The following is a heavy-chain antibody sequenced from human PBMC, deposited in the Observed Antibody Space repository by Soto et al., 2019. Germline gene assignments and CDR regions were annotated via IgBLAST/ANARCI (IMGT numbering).Heavy chain of an antibody. CDR3: AREIGSGWYVGAYYYYGMDV. J-gene: IGHJ6*02. CDR2: INPSGGST. Sequence: QVQLVQSGAEVKKPGASVKVSCKASGYTFTSYYMHWVRQAPGQGLEWMGIINPSGGSTSYAQKFQGRVTMTRDTSTSTVYMELSSLRSEDTAVYYCAREIGSGWYVGAYYYYGMDVWGQGTTVTVSS. D-gene: IGHD6-19*01. CDR1: GYTFTSYY. V-gene: IGHV1-46*03.